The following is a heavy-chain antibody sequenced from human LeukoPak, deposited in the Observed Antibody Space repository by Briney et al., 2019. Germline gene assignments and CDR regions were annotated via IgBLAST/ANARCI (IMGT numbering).Heavy chain of an antibody. V-gene: IGHV3-53*01. J-gene: IGHJ6*03. D-gene: IGHD3-10*01. CDR1: GFTVSSNY. CDR2: IYSGGRT. CDR3: ARVYYGSGSLYYYYYYMDV. Sequence: PGGSLRLSCTASSFTASGFTVSSNYMSWVRQAPGKGLEWVSVIYSGGRTYYADSVKGRFTISRDNSKNTLYLQMNSLRAEDTAVYYCARVYYGSGSLYYYYYYMDVWGKGTTVIISS.